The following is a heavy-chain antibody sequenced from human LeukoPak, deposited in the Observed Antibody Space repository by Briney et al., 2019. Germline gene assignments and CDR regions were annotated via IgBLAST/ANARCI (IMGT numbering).Heavy chain of an antibody. CDR3: AKSDDYYDSPGAFDI. Sequence: GGSLRLSCAASGFTFSSYGMHWVRQAPGKGLEWVAFIRYDGSNKYYADSVKGQFTISRDNSKNTLYLQMNSLRAEDTAVYYCAKSDDYYDSPGAFDIWGQGTMVTVSS. J-gene: IGHJ3*02. CDR1: GFTFSSYG. V-gene: IGHV3-30*02. CDR2: IRYDGSNK. D-gene: IGHD3-22*01.